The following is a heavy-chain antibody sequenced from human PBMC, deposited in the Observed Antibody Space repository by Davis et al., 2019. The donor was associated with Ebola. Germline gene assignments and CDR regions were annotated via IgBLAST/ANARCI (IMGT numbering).Heavy chain of an antibody. Sequence: PGGSLRLSCAASGFTFRTYWMSWVRQAPGKGLEWVANIKEDGSATNYVDSVKGRFTISRDNAKKSLYLQLNSLRADDTAMYYCARDYYDNSGDGFDIWGQGTMVTVSS. J-gene: IGHJ3*02. CDR1: GFTFRTYW. V-gene: IGHV3-7*01. CDR3: ARDYYDNSGDGFDI. D-gene: IGHD3-22*01. CDR2: IKEDGSAT.